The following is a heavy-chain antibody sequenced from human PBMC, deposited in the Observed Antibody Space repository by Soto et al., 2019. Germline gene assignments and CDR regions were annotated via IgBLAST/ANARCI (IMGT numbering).Heavy chain of an antibody. Sequence: EVQLLESGGGLVRPGGSLRLSCAASGFTFSNFGMGWVRQVPGKGLEWVSTIGPTGISSHFADSVKGRFIISRDNSKNTLSREMNILRVEDTAEFYCVKAGDWWSIDHWGQGTLVTVSS. V-gene: IGHV3-23*01. CDR2: IGPTGISS. CDR3: VKAGDWWSIDH. J-gene: IGHJ4*02. CDR1: GFTFSNFG. D-gene: IGHD2-15*01.